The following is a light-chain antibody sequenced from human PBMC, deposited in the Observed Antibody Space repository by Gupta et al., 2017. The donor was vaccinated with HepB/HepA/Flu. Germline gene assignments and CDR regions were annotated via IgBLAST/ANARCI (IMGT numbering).Light chain of an antibody. CDR1: QSISSY. CDR2: AAT. V-gene: IGKV1-39*01. J-gene: IGKJ4*01. Sequence: IQMTQSPSSLSASVGDRVTITCRASQSISSYLNWYQQKPRKAPKLLIYAATSLQRGVTSRFSGSGVGTDLNLTISSRQPEDFATYYCQQRYRNHQSLTFGGGTKVEIK. CDR3: QQRYRNHQSLT.